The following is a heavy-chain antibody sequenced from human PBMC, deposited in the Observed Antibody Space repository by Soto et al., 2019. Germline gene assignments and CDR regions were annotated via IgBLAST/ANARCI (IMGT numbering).Heavy chain of an antibody. D-gene: IGHD2-21*02. J-gene: IGHJ6*02. V-gene: IGHV4-59*01. CDR1: DGSFSTYY. Sequence: PSETLSLTCAVDDGSFSTYYWNWIRQSPGKGLEWIGNVYYSGGAKYNPSVKRRVSISVDTSKNQFSLNLSSVTAADTAVYYCTRDGDGRMTTNPYYYYGMDVWGPGITVTVSS. CDR3: TRDGDGRMTTNPYYYYGMDV. CDR2: VYYSGGA.